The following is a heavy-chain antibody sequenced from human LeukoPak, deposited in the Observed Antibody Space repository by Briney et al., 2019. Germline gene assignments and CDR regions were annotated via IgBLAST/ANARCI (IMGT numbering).Heavy chain of an antibody. CDR2: MNPNSGNT. V-gene: IGHV1-8*03. CDR3: ARSGYCSSTSCYGRWFDP. Sequence: ASVKVSCKASGYTFTSYDINWVRQATGQGLEWMGWMNPNSGNTGYAQKFQSRVTITRNTSISTAYMELSSLRSEDTAVYYCARSGYCSSTSCYGRWFDPWGQGTLVTVSS. J-gene: IGHJ5*02. D-gene: IGHD2-2*01. CDR1: GYTFTSYD.